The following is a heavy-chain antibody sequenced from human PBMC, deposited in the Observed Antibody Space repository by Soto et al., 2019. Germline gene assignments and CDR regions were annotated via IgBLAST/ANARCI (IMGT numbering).Heavy chain of an antibody. CDR1: GGSISSSSYY. J-gene: IGHJ4*02. CDR3: ARRGMTTVTDFDY. CDR2: IYYSGST. V-gene: IGHV4-39*01. D-gene: IGHD4-17*01. Sequence: SETLSLTCTVSGGSISSSSYYWGWIRQPPGKGLEWIGSIYYSGSTYYNPSLKSRVTISVDTSKNQFSLKLSSVTAADTAVYYCARRGMTTVTDFDYCGQGTLVTVSS.